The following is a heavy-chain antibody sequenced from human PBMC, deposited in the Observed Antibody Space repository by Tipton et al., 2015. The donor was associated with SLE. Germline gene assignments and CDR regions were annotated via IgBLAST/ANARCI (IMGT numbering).Heavy chain of an antibody. V-gene: IGHV4-34*01. CDR2: INHSGST. Sequence: TLSLTCAVYGGSFSGYYWSWIRQPPGKGLEWIGEINHSGSTNYNPSLKSRVTISVDTSKNQFSLKLSSVTAADTAVYYCAREGNYYDSSGYSRPFQHWGQGTLVTVSS. D-gene: IGHD3-22*01. CDR3: AREGNYYDSSGYSRPFQH. CDR1: GGSFSGYY. J-gene: IGHJ1*01.